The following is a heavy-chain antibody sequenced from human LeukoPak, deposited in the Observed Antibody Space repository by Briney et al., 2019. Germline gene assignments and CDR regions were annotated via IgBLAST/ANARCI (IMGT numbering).Heavy chain of an antibody. CDR3: ARHGDVRYFDWLKDGFDY. CDR1: GGSISSYY. D-gene: IGHD3-9*01. CDR2: IYNSGIT. V-gene: IGHV4-4*09. J-gene: IGHJ4*02. Sequence: SETLFLTCTVFGGSISSYYWSWIRKPPGKGLEWIGYIYNSGITNKNPSLKSRVTISGDTSKNQFSLKLSSVTAADTAVYYCARHGDVRYFDWLKDGFDYWGQGTLVTVSS.